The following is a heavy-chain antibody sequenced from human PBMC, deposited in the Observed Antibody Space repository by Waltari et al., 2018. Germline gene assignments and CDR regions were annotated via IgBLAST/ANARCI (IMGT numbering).Heavy chain of an antibody. CDR3: AREGTYDFDY. V-gene: IGHV3-7*01. CDR1: GFTCSSFS. D-gene: IGHD3-16*01. CDR2: IKQDGSEK. Sequence: EVQLVESGGGLVQPGGSLRLSCAASGFTCSSFSMNWVRQAPGKGLEWVANIKQDGSEKYYVDSVKGRFTISRDNAKNSLYLQMNSLRGEDTAVYYCAREGTYDFDYWGQGTLVTVSS. J-gene: IGHJ4*02.